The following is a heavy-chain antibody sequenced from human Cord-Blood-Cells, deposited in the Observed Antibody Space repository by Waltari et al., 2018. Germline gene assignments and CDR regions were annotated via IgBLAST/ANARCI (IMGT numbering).Heavy chain of an antibody. J-gene: IGHJ4*02. V-gene: IGHV4-39*01. D-gene: IGHD3-3*01. CDR2: IYYSGST. CDR1: GGSISSSSYY. Sequence: QLQLQESGPGLVKPSETLSLTCTVSGGSISSSSYYWGWIRQPPGKGLEWIGSIYYSGSTYHNPSLKSRVTISVDTSKNQFSLKLSSVTAADTAVYYCARLTLGLYDFWCGSHHYFDYWGQGTLVTVSS. CDR3: ARLTLGLYDFWCGSHHYFDY.